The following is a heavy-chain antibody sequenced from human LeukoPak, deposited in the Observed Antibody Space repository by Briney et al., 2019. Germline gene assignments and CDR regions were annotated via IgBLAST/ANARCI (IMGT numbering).Heavy chain of an antibody. CDR1: GFRFSNAW. Sequence: GGSLRLSRVASGFRFSNAWMSWVRQAPGKGLEWVGRIKSKTDGGTVDYAAPVKGRFTISRDDSKKTLLLEINSLKTEDTAVYFCTTARAVAAYDYWGQGTLVTVSS. D-gene: IGHD6-19*01. CDR2: IKSKTDGGTV. J-gene: IGHJ4*02. CDR3: TTARAVAAYDY. V-gene: IGHV3-15*01.